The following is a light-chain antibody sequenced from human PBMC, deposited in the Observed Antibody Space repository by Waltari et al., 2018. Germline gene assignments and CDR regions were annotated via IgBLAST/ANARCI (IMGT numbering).Light chain of an antibody. V-gene: IGKV3-11*01. CDR2: DSS. CDR1: ESVGSN. Sequence: EIVLTQSPATLSMSAGERATLSCRASESVGSNLTWYQQKRGQAPRLLVYDSSYRASGIPPRFSGSGSGTDFTLTISSLEPDDFAVYYCQQRSSWPITFGPGTKVDFK. CDR3: QQRSSWPIT. J-gene: IGKJ3*01.